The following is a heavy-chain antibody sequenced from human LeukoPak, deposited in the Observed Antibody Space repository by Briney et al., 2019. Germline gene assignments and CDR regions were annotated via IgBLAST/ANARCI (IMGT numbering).Heavy chain of an antibody. CDR1: GGTFSSYA. Sequence: SVKVSCKASGGTFSSYAISWVRQAPGQGLEWMGGIIPIFGTANYVQKFQGRVTITADESTSTAYMELSSLRSEDTAVYYCARDYLVVATITETYYYYYGMDVWGKGTTVTASS. CDR2: IIPIFGTA. V-gene: IGHV1-69*13. J-gene: IGHJ6*04. D-gene: IGHD5-12*01. CDR3: ARDYLVVATITETYYYYYGMDV.